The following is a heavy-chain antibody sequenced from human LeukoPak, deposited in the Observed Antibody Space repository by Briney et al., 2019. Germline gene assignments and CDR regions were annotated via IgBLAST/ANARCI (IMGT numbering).Heavy chain of an antibody. V-gene: IGHV3-7*01. CDR3: ARSHRILFDY. CDR2: IKQDGSDK. D-gene: IGHD1-14*01. CDR1: GFTFTTYW. Sequence: PGGSLRLSCAASGFTFTTYWMTWVRQAPGKGLEWVANIKQDGSDKYYVDSVKGRFTISRDNAKNSLYLQMNSLRAEDTAVYYCARSHRILFDYWGQGTLVTVSS. J-gene: IGHJ4*02.